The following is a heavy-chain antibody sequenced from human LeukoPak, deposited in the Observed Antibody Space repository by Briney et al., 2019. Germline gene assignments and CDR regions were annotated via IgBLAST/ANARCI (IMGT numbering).Heavy chain of an antibody. CDR2: IDPKNGDT. Sequence: RASVKVSCKTSGYPFSDYYIHWIRQASGQGLESMGWIDPKNGDTKYAQRSQGRLTICMDTSIDTVYMELSSLRYDDTAVYYCARLSALWGQGTLVTVSS. J-gene: IGHJ4*02. V-gene: IGHV1-2*02. CDR3: ARLSAL. CDR1: GYPFSDYY.